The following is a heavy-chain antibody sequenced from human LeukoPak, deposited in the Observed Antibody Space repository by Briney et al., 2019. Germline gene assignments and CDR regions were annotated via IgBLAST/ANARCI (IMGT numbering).Heavy chain of an antibody. CDR2: IRYDGSNK. V-gene: IGHV3-30*02. CDR3: AKDWSSSSKFVDY. Sequence: PGGSLRLSCAASGFTFSSYGMHWVRQAPGKGLEWVAFIRYDGSNKYYADSVKGRFTISRDNSKNTLYLQMNSLRAEDTAVYYCAKDWSSSSKFVDYWGQGTLATVPS. J-gene: IGHJ4*02. D-gene: IGHD6-6*01. CDR1: GFTFSSYG.